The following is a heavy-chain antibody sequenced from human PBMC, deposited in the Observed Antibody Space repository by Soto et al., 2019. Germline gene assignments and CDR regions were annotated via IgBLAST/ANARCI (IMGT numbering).Heavy chain of an antibody. J-gene: IGHJ4*02. D-gene: IGHD6-19*01. Sequence: QVQLQESGPGLVKPSETLSLTCTVSGGSVSSGSYYWSWIRQPPGKGLEWIGYIYYSGSTNYNPSPKSRVTISVDTSKNLFSLKLNSVTAADTAMYYCASYSSGWYDVSYWGQGTLVTVSS. CDR1: GGSVSSGSYY. CDR2: IYYSGST. CDR3: ASYSSGWYDVSY. V-gene: IGHV4-61*01.